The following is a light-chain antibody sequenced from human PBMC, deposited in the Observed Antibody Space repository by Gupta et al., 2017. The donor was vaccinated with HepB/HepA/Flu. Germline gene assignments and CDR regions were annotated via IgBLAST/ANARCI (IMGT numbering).Light chain of an antibody. V-gene: IGKV3-15*01. CDR3: QQYNNWAPWT. CDR2: GAS. Sequence: EIVMTQSPATLSVSPGERATLSCRASQSVSSNLAWYQQKPGQAPRLLIYGASTRATCIPARFSGSGCGTEFTLTISSRQSEDFAVYYCQQYNNWAPWTFGQGTKVEIK. J-gene: IGKJ1*01. CDR1: QSVSSN.